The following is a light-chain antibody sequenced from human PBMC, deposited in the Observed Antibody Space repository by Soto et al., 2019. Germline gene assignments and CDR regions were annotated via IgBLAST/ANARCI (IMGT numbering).Light chain of an antibody. CDR2: EVS. Sequence: QSVLTQPASVSGSPGQSITISCTGTSNDVGGYNYVSWYQQHPGKAPKLMIYEVSNRPSGVSNRFSGSKSGNTASLTISGLQAEDEADYYCSSYTSSSTLVVFGGGTKVTVL. CDR3: SSYTSSSTLVV. J-gene: IGLJ2*01. CDR1: SNDVGGYNY. V-gene: IGLV2-14*01.